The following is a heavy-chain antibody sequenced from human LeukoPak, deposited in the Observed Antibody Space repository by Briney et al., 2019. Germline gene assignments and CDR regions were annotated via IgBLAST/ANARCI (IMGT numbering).Heavy chain of an antibody. Sequence: APVKVSCKASGYTFTGYYMHWVRQAPGQGLEWMGWINSNSGGTNYAQKFQGRVTMTRDTSISTAYMELSRLRSDDTAVYYCARRPSSTSSAIDYWGQGTLVTVSS. CDR1: GYTFTGYY. D-gene: IGHD2-2*01. J-gene: IGHJ4*02. V-gene: IGHV1-2*02. CDR3: ARRPSSTSSAIDY. CDR2: INSNSGGT.